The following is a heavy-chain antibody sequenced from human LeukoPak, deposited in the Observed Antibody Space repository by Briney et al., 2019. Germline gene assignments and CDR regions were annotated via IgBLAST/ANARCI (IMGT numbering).Heavy chain of an antibody. V-gene: IGHV4-34*01. J-gene: IGHJ5*02. Sequence: SETLSLTCAVYGGSFSGYYWSWIRQPPGKGLEWIGEINHSGSTNYNPSLKSRVTISVDTSKNQFSLKLSSVTAADTAVYYCARENKQWPPLTGVNWFDPWGQGTLVTVSS. CDR3: ARENKQWPPLTGVNWFDP. CDR2: INHSGST. CDR1: GGSFSGYY. D-gene: IGHD3-9*01.